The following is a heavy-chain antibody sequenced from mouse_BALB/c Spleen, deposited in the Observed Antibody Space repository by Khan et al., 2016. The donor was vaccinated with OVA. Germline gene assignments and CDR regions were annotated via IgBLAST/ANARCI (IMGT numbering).Heavy chain of an antibody. CDR2: ISTGGGYT. Sequence: EVELVESGGDLVKPGGSLKVSCAASGFTFSSYGMSWVRRSPDKRLEWVATISTGGGYTYFPDSVKGRFNISRDNAKNTLYLQMTSLKSEDTAMYYCARAYYGNDYYAMDHWGQGTSVTVSS. CDR3: ARAYYGNDYYAMDH. D-gene: IGHD2-9*01. V-gene: IGHV5-6*01. J-gene: IGHJ4*01. CDR1: GFTFSSYG.